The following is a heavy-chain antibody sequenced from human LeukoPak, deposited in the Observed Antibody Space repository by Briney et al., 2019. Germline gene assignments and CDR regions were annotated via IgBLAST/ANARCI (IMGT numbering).Heavy chain of an antibody. CDR2: IIPIFGTA. D-gene: IGHD1-26*01. Sequence: SVTVSCKASGGTFSSYAISWVRQAPGQGLEWMGGIIPIFGTANYAQKFQGRVTITADESTSTAYMELSSLRSEDTAVYYCARARGGSYASHWFDPWGQGTLVTVSS. CDR3: ARARGGSYASHWFDP. V-gene: IGHV1-69*13. CDR1: GGTFSSYA. J-gene: IGHJ5*02.